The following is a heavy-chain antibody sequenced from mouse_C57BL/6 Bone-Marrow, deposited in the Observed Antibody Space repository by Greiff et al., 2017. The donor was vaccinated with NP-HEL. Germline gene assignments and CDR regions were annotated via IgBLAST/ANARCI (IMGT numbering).Heavy chain of an antibody. V-gene: IGHV6-3*01. Sequence: EVHLVESGGGLVQPGGSMKLSCVASGFTFSNYWMNWVRQSPEKGLEWVAQIRLKSDNYATHYAESVKGRFTISGDDSNSSVYLQMNNLSAKDTGIFYCTSLYYGSSYEFAYWGQGTLVTVSA. CDR1: GFTFSNYW. D-gene: IGHD1-1*01. CDR3: TSLYYGSSYEFAY. J-gene: IGHJ3*01. CDR2: IRLKSDNYAT.